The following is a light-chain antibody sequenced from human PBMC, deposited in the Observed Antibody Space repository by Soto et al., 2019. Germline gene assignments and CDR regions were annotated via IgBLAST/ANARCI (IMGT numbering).Light chain of an antibody. CDR3: SSYTSSSTYV. J-gene: IGLJ1*01. Sequence: SYELTQPPSVSVALGQTARVTCGGNNIGRKTVHWYQQMPGQAPVLVVSDYSDRPSGIPERFSGSKSGNTASLTISGLQAEDEADYYCSSYTSSSTYVFGTGTKLTVL. CDR1: NIGRKT. CDR2: DYS. V-gene: IGLV3-21*02.